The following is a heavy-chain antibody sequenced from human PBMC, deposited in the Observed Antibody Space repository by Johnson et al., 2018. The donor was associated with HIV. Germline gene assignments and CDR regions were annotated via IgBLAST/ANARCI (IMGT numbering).Heavy chain of an antibody. J-gene: IGHJ3*02. CDR1: GFTFSSYG. V-gene: IGHV3-48*04. CDR3: ARGGSDAFDI. D-gene: IGHD3-16*01. CDR2: ISSSSSSI. Sequence: EMQLVESGGGVVQPGGSLRLSCAASGFTFSSYGMHWVRQAPGKGLEWVSYISSSSSSIYYADSVKGRFTISRDNAKNSLYLQMNSLRAEETAVYYCARGGSDAFDIWGQGTMVTVSS.